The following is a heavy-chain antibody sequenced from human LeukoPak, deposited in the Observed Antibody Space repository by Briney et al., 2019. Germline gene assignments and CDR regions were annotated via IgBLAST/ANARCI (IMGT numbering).Heavy chain of an antibody. CDR2: IYPGDSDT. J-gene: IGHJ4*02. D-gene: IGHD3-16*02. CDR3: ARAPDVWGSYRILGYFDY. V-gene: IGHV5-51*01. Sequence: GESLNISCKGSGYSFTSYWIGWVRQMPGKGLEWMGIIYPGDSDTRYRPSFQDQVTISADKSISTAYLQWSSLKASDTDMYYCARAPDVWGSYRILGYFDYWGQGTLVTVSS. CDR1: GYSFTSYW.